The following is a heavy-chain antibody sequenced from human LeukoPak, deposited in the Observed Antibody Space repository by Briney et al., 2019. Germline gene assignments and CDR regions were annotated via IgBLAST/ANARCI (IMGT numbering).Heavy chain of an antibody. CDR1: GYTLTELS. V-gene: IGHV1-24*01. CDR2: FDPEDGET. CDR3: ATDQLVTIFGVVQDF. D-gene: IGHD3-3*01. J-gene: IGHJ4*02. Sequence: ASVKVSCKVSGYTLTELSMHWVRQAPGKGLECMGGFDPEDGETIYAQKFQGRVTMTEDTSTDTAYMELSSLRSEDTAVYYCATDQLVTIFGVVQDFWGQGTLVTVSS.